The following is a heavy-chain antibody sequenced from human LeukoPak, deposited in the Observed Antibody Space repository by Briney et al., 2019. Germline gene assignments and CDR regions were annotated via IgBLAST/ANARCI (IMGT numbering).Heavy chain of an antibody. CDR3: ARAREPLVYTYYFDY. D-gene: IGHD6-13*01. Sequence: SQTLSLTCTVSGGSISSGGYYWSWIRQPPGKGLEWIGYIYHSGSTYYNPSLKSRVTISVDTSKNQFSLKLSSVTAEDTAVYYCARAREPLVYTYYFDYWGQGTLVTVSS. J-gene: IGHJ4*02. CDR1: GGSISSGGYY. CDR2: IYHSGST. V-gene: IGHV4-30-2*01.